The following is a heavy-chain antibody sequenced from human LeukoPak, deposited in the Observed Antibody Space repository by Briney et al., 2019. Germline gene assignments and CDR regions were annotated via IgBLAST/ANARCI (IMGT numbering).Heavy chain of an antibody. J-gene: IGHJ6*03. D-gene: IGHD5-18*01. CDR2: ISSSGSTI. CDR1: GLRFSDYY. Sequence: GGSLRLSCAASGLRFSDYYMSWIRQAPGKGLEWVSHISSSGSTIYYADSVKGRFTISRDNAKSSLYLQMNSLRAEDTAVYYCAGCGGRGYSYGYPSYYYYMDVWGKGSTVAVSS. V-gene: IGHV3-11*04. CDR3: AGCGGRGYSYGYPSYYYYMDV.